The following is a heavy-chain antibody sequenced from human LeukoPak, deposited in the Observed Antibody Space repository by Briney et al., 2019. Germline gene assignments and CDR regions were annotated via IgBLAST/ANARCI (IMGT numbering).Heavy chain of an antibody. Sequence: ASVKVSCTASGYTFTSYGISWVRQAPGQGLEWMGWISAYNGNTNYAQKLQGRVTMTTDTSTSTAYMELRSLRSDDTAVYYCARLFSIYCSGGSCYYYYGMDVWGQGTTVTVSS. CDR3: ARLFSIYCSGGSCYYYYGMDV. V-gene: IGHV1-18*01. CDR1: GYTFTSYG. D-gene: IGHD2-15*01. CDR2: ISAYNGNT. J-gene: IGHJ6*02.